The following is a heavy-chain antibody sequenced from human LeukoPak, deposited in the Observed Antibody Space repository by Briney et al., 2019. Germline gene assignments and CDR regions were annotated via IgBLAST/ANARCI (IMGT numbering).Heavy chain of an antibody. J-gene: IGHJ4*02. CDR2: INHSGST. D-gene: IGHD3-3*01. Sequence: SKTLSLTCAVYGGSFSGYYWSRIRQPPGKGLEWIGEINHSGSTNYNPSLKSRVTISVDTSKNQFSLKLSSVTAADTAVYYCARGRTITIFGVAPDFDYWGQGTLVTVSS. CDR1: GGSFSGYY. V-gene: IGHV4-34*01. CDR3: ARGRTITIFGVAPDFDY.